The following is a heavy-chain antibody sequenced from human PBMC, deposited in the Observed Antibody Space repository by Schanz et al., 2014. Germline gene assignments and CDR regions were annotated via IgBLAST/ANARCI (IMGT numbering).Heavy chain of an antibody. CDR1: GYRFIGYY. CDR2: ISPSSGGT. V-gene: IGHV1-2*06. J-gene: IGHJ6*02. CDR3: AREDVVVVGVDFSYYYGMDV. Sequence: QVLLVQSGAEVKKPGASVKVSCKASGYRFIGYYVHWVRQAPGQGLEWMGRISPSSGGTNYAQNFQGRVTMTKDTSINTVYMELSTLTSDDTAVYYCAREDVVVVGVDFSYYYGMDVWGQGTTVVVSS. D-gene: IGHD2-21*01.